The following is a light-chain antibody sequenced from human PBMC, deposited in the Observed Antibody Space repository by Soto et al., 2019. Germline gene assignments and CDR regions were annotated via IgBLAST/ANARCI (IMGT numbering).Light chain of an antibody. CDR1: QSVSTS. J-gene: IGKJ2*01. CDR2: SAS. Sequence: EVVMTQSPATLSVFPGERVTLSCGASQSVSTSLAWYQQKPGQAPRLLIYSASTRASGIPARFSGSGSGTEFTHTITSLESEDFAVYYCQQYIKGYTFGHGTKLEIK. CDR3: QQYIKGYT. V-gene: IGKV3-15*01.